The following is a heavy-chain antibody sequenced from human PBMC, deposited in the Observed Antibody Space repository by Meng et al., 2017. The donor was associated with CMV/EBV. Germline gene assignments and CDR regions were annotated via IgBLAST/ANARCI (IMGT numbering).Heavy chain of an antibody. V-gene: IGHV4-39*07. Sequence: QVQLTESGPGLLKPSQTLSSTCTASGGSISSSGYYWGWVRQPPGKGLEWIGSIYYSGSTYYNPSLKSRVTISVDTSKNQFSLKLSSVTAADTAVYYCARDSSRWVTKYYFDYWGQGTLVTVSS. CDR2: IYYSGST. CDR1: GGSISSSGYY. J-gene: IGHJ4*02. CDR3: ARDSSRWVTKYYFDY. D-gene: IGHD4-17*01.